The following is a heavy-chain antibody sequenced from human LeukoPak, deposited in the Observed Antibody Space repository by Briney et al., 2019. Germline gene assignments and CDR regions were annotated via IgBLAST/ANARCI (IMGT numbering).Heavy chain of an antibody. CDR2: IHQSGSS. V-gene: IGHV4-34*01. CDR3: ARAGLRFFDWCQNYYYGMDV. Sequence: SETLSLTCADFGGSFSDYYWSWIRQPPGKGLEGIGEIHQSGSSNYNPPLKGRVTISVDTSKNQFSLKLSSVTAADTAVYYCARAGLRFFDWCQNYYYGMDVWGQGNTVTVSS. J-gene: IGHJ6*02. CDR1: GGSFSDYY. D-gene: IGHD3-9*01.